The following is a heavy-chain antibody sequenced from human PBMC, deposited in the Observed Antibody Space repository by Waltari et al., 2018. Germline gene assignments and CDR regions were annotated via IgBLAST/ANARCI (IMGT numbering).Heavy chain of an antibody. CDR2: ISYDGSNK. D-gene: IGHD3-16*01. V-gene: IGHV3-30*01. CDR3: ARDFIPKNGYFDY. CDR1: SFPFTSYA. J-gene: IGHJ4*02. Sequence: QVQLVESGGALAQPGSSLRLSYAPCSFPFTSYAMHWVRQAPGKGQEWVAVISYDGSNKYYADSVKGRFTISRDNSKNTLYLQMNSLRAEDTAVYYCARDFIPKNGYFDYWGQGTLVTVSS.